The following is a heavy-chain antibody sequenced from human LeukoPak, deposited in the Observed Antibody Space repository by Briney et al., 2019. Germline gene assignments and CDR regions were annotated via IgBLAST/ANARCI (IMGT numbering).Heavy chain of an antibody. V-gene: IGHV5-51*01. D-gene: IGHD1-14*01. J-gene: IGHJ6*02. CDR3: ARQAGMNYYAMHV. Sequence: GESLKVSCKGFGYSFYNYWSAWVRQMPGKGLEWMGIIYPGDSDRRYSPSLQGQVTISADKSISTAYLQWSSLKASDTAMYYCARQAGMNYYAMHVWGQGSTVTVSS. CDR2: IYPGDSDR. CDR1: GYSFYNYW.